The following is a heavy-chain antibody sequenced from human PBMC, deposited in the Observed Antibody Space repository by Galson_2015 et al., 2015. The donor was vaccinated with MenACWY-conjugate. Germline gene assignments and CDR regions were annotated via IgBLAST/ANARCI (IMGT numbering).Heavy chain of an antibody. CDR2: ISPYNGNT. D-gene: IGHD3-16*01. V-gene: IGHV1-18*01. CDR1: AYTFINYG. Sequence: CKASAYTFINYGISWVRQAPGQGLEWMGWISPYNGNTNSAQKLQGRVTMTTDTSTSTAYMELRSLRSDDTAAYYCARRNYGQAFDYWGQGTLVTVSS. J-gene: IGHJ4*02. CDR3: ARRNYGQAFDY.